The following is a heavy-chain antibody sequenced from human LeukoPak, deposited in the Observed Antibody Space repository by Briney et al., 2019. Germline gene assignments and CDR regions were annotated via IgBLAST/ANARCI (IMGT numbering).Heavy chain of an antibody. CDR3: ARVRDSSGYYPDY. Sequence: GRSLRLSCAASGFTFSDYYMSWIRQAPGKGLEWVSYINSSSSYTNYADSVKGRFTISRNNAKNSLYVQMNSLRAEDTAVYYCARVRDSSGYYPDYWGQGTLVTISS. J-gene: IGHJ4*02. D-gene: IGHD3-22*01. CDR2: INSSSSYT. V-gene: IGHV3-11*05. CDR1: GFTFSDYY.